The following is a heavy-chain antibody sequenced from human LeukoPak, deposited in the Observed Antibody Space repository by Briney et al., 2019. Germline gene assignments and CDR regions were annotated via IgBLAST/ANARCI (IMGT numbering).Heavy chain of an antibody. CDR2: ISSSSSYI. CDR1: GFTFSSYS. D-gene: IGHD3-3*01. Sequence: GGSLRLSCAASGFTFSSYSMNWVRQAPGKGLEWVSSISSSSSYIYYADSVKGRFTISRDNAKNSLYLRMNSLRAEDTAVYYCARPGEYYDFWSGYLPKYYYYMDVWGKGTTVTVSS. CDR3: ARPGEYYDFWSGYLPKYYYYMDV. V-gene: IGHV3-21*01. J-gene: IGHJ6*03.